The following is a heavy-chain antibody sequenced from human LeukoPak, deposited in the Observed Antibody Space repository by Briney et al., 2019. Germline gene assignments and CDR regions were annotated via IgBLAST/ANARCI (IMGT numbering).Heavy chain of an antibody. CDR3: ARAGLRLAPFDY. Sequence: ASVKVSCKASGYTFTDYDINWVRQATGQGLEWMGWISAYNGNTNYAQKLQGRVTMTTDTSTSTAYMELRSLRSDDTAVYYCARAGLRLAPFDYWGQGTLVTVSS. V-gene: IGHV1-18*01. J-gene: IGHJ4*02. CDR1: GYTFTDYD. D-gene: IGHD3-9*01. CDR2: ISAYNGNT.